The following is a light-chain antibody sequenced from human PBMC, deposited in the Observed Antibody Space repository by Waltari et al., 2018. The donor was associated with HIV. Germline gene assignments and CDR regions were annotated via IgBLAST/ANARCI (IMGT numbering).Light chain of an antibody. J-gene: IGLJ2*01. CDR3: CAYAGSTTYVI. V-gene: IGLV2-23*02. CDR2: EVS. CDR1: CSDVRVYNL. Sequence: HSALTHPASLSGSPGQSSTISCTGTCSDVRVYNLVSFYQQHPGKAPKLMIYEVSKRPSGVSNRFSGSKSGNTASLTISGLQAEDEADYYCCAYAGSTTYVIFGGGTKLTVL.